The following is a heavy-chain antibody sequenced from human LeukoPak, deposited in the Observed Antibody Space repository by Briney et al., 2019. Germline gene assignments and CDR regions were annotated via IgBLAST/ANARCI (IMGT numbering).Heavy chain of an antibody. CDR2: INHSGST. J-gene: IGHJ4*02. V-gene: IGHV4-34*01. CDR1: GGSFSGYY. D-gene: IGHD6-19*01. Sequence: PSETLSLTCAVYGGSFSGYYWSWIRQPPGKGLEWIGEINHSGSTNYNPSLKSRVTISVDTSKNQFSLKLSSVTAADTAVYYCARAIRGYGSGWYELFYFDYWGQGTLVTVSS. CDR3: ARAIRGYGSGWYELFYFDY.